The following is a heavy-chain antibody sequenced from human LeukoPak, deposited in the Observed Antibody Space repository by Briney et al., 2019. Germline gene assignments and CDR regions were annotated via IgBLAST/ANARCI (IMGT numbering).Heavy chain of an antibody. Sequence: SETLSLTCTVSGGSISNYYWSWIRQPPGKGLEWIGYIYYSGSTNYNPSLKSRVAISVDTSKNQFSLKLSSVTAADTAVYYCARGPSNYGMDVWGQGTTVTVSS. J-gene: IGHJ6*02. CDR1: GGSISNYY. CDR3: ARGPSNYGMDV. CDR2: IYYSGST. V-gene: IGHV4-59*01.